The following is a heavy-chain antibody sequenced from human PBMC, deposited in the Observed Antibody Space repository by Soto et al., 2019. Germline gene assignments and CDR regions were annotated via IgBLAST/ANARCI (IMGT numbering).Heavy chain of an antibody. J-gene: IGHJ5*02. CDR3: AKDPTWGSSSWYWFDP. CDR2: ISGSGGST. CDR1: GFTFSSYA. V-gene: IGHV3-23*01. Sequence: PGGSLRLSCAASGFTFSSYAMSWVRQAPGKGLEWVSAISGSGGSTYYADSVKGRFTISRDNSKNTLYLQMNSLRAEDTAVYYCAKDPTWGSSSWYWFDPWGQGTLVTVSS. D-gene: IGHD6-13*01.